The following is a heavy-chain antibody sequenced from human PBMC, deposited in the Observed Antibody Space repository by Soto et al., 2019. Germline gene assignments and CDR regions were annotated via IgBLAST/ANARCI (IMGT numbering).Heavy chain of an antibody. Sequence: QVQLQQWGAGLLKPSETLSLTCAVYGGSFSGYYWSWIRQPPGKGLEWIGEINHSGSTNYNPSLKSRXXIXVXXSKNQFSLKLSSVTAADTAVYYCARVSSGWYLGDYWGQGTLVTVSS. V-gene: IGHV4-34*01. CDR2: INHSGST. D-gene: IGHD6-19*01. J-gene: IGHJ4*02. CDR3: ARVSSGWYLGDY. CDR1: GGSFSGYY.